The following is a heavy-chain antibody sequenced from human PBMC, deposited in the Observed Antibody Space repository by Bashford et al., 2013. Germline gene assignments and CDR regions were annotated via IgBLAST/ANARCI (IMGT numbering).Heavy chain of an antibody. CDR3: AKLLGAATGPGPFDY. J-gene: IGHJ4*02. V-gene: IGHV3-23*01. CDR1: GFTFSSHA. Sequence: GSLRLSCAASGFTFSSHAMAWVRQAPGKGLEWVSILSLSGGSTYYPDFVKGRFTVSSDNSKNTLFLQMNGLRVEDTAIYYCAKLLGAATGPGPFDYWGQGTLVTVSS. D-gene: IGHD3-9*01. CDR2: LSLSGGST.